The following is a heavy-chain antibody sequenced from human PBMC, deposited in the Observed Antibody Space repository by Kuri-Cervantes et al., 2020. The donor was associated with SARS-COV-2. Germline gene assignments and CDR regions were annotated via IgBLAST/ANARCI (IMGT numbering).Heavy chain of an antibody. CDR1: GFTFSSYA. Sequence: GESLKISCAASGFTFSSYAMSWVRQAPGKGLEWVSAISGSGGSTYYADSVKGRFTISRDNSKNTLYLQMNSLRAEGTAVYYCAKAGDIVVVPAAYFDYWGQGTLVTVSS. V-gene: IGHV3-23*01. D-gene: IGHD2-2*01. CDR3: AKAGDIVVVPAAYFDY. J-gene: IGHJ4*02. CDR2: ISGSGGST.